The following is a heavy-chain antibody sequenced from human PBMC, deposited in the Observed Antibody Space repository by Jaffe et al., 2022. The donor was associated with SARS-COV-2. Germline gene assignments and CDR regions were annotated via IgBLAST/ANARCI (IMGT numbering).Heavy chain of an antibody. CDR3: AKHGGQQPYYLDH. J-gene: IGHJ4*02. D-gene: IGHD3-16*01. Sequence: QVQLLESGPGLVKPSQTLSLTCTVSGVSVSSFGYYWSWIRHYPGKGLEWIGYVFSVGSTHYNPSLRSRVIISLDKSKNQFSLTLRSVTAADTAVYYCAKHGGQQPYYLDHWGQGAQVTVSS. CDR2: VFSVGST. CDR1: GVSVSSFGYY. V-gene: IGHV4-31*03.